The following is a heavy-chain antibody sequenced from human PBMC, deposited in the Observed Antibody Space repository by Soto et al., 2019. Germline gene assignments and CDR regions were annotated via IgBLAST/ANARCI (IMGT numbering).Heavy chain of an antibody. CDR2: IYWNDEA. D-gene: IGHD6-13*01. V-gene: IGHV2-5*01. CDR1: GFSLSTDAVG. J-gene: IGHJ4*02. Sequence: QITLKESGPTLVRPTQTLTLTCTVSGFSLSTDAVGVAWIRQPQGKALEWLALIYWNDEARYKSSLNNRLTITKDTSKSQVVLTMTDMAPLDTATYFCAHRIAAPGRTLDYWGQGILVTVSS. CDR3: AHRIAAPGRTLDY.